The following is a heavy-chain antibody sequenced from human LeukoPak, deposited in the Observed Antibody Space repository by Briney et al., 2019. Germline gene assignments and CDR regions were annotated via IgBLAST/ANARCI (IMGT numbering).Heavy chain of an antibody. Sequence: GGSLRLSCAASGFTFSSYWMSWVRQAPGKGLEWVANIKQDGSEKYYVGSVKGRFTISRDNAKNSLYLQMNSLRAEDTAVYYCARDPGIAVAAIAPWFDPWGQGTLVTVSS. V-gene: IGHV3-7*01. CDR1: GFTFSSYW. D-gene: IGHD6-19*01. J-gene: IGHJ5*02. CDR3: ARDPGIAVAAIAPWFDP. CDR2: IKQDGSEK.